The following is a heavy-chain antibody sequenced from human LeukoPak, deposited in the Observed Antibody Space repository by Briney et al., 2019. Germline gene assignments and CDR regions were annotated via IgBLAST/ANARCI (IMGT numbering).Heavy chain of an antibody. V-gene: IGHV3-23*01. D-gene: IGHD6-19*01. J-gene: IGHJ4*02. CDR2: ISGSGSST. CDR3: AKTRVYSSSPCDY. Sequence: GGSLRLSCAASGFTFSSYAMTWVRQAPGKGLEWVSGISGSGSSTYYADSVKGRFAISRDNSKSTLYLQMNSLRAEDTAVYYCAKTRVYSSSPCDYWGQGTLVTVSS. CDR1: GFTFSSYA.